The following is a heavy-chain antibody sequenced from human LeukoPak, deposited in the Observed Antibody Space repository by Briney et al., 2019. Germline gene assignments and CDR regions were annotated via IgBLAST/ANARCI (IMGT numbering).Heavy chain of an antibody. V-gene: IGHV3-23*01. D-gene: IGHD5-24*01. CDR1: GFTFSNYA. CDR3: ARSRNDYKYHFDP. J-gene: IGHJ5*02. CDR2: ISGRGLNT. Sequence: GGSLRLSCAASGFTFSNYAMSWVRQTPGKGLEWVSLISGRGLNTYYADSMKGRFTISRDNSKNTLYLQLNGLRAEDTAIYYCARSRNDYKYHFDPWGQGTLVTVSS.